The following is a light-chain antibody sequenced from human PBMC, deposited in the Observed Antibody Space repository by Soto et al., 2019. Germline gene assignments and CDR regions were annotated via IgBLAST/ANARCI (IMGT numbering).Light chain of an antibody. Sequence: DIQMTQSPSTLSASVGDRVTITCRASQSISAWLAWYQQKPGRAPKLLIYDASNLQSGVPSRFSGRWSGTEFTLTIDSLQPDDFATYYCQQYDTYLRTFGQGTKVEIK. J-gene: IGKJ1*01. CDR3: QQYDTYLRT. CDR1: QSISAW. V-gene: IGKV1-5*01. CDR2: DAS.